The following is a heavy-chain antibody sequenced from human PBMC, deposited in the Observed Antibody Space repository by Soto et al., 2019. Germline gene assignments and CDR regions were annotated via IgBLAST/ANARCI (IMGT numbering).Heavy chain of an antibody. J-gene: IGHJ4*02. CDR2: IYHTGST. CDR3: ARGRLMVRGIIITPLYYFDY. D-gene: IGHD3-10*01. Sequence: PSETLSLTCAVSGGSISSDNWWSWVRQPPGKGLEWIGEIYHTGSTNYNPSLKSRVTISVDKSKNQFSLKVNSVTAADTAVYYCARGRLMVRGIIITPLYYFDYWGQGTLVTVSS. CDR1: GGSISSDNW. V-gene: IGHV4-4*02.